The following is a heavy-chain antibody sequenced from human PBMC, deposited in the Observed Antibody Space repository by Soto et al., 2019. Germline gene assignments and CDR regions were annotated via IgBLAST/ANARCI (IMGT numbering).Heavy chain of an antibody. D-gene: IGHD6-13*01. V-gene: IGHV4-34*01. J-gene: IGHJ5*02. CDR2: INHSGST. CDR3: ARVSGSSWYLDWFAP. CDR1: GGSFSGYY. Sequence: SETLSLTCAVYGGSFSGYYWSWIRQPPGKGLEWIGEINHSGSTNYNPSLKSRVTISVDTSKNQFSLKLSSVTAADTAVYYCARVSGSSWYLDWFAPWGQGTLVTVSS.